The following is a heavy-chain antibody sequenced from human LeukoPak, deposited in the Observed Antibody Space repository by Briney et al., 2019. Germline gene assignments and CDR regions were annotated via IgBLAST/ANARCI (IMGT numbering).Heavy chain of an antibody. D-gene: IGHD2-15*01. CDR3: ARRAGYCSDGSCEYFEY. CDR1: GYSFTSYW. Sequence: GESLKISCKGSGYSFTSYWIGWVRQMPGKGLEWMGIIYPGDSDTRYSPSFQGQVTISADKSISTAYLQWSSLRASDTAIYYCARRAGYCSDGSCEYFEYWGQGTLVTVSS. J-gene: IGHJ4*02. V-gene: IGHV5-51*01. CDR2: IYPGDSDT.